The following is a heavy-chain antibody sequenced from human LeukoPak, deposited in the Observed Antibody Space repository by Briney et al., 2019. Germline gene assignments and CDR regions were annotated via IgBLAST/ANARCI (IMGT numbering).Heavy chain of an antibody. CDR2: IRSKAYGGTT. V-gene: IGHV3-49*04. D-gene: IGHD5-18*01. CDR3: ARATYNYGRWGDAFDI. Sequence: PGGSLRLSCTASGFTFGDYAMSWVRQAPGKGLEWVGFIRSKAYGGTTEYAASVKGRFTISRDDSKSIAYLQMNSLKTEDTAVYYCARATYNYGRWGDAFDIWGQGTMVTVSS. CDR1: GFTFGDYA. J-gene: IGHJ3*02.